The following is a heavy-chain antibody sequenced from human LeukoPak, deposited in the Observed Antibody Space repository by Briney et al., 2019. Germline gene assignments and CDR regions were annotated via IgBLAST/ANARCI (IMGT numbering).Heavy chain of an antibody. D-gene: IGHD2-15*01. J-gene: IGHJ4*02. CDR1: GFTFSSYW. Sequence: PGGSLRLSCAASGFTFSSYWMSWVRQAPGKGLEWVANIKQDGSEKYYVGSVKGRFTISRDNAKNSLYLQMNSLRAEDTAVYYCARDRRYCSGGSCYYYFDYWGQGTLVTVSS. V-gene: IGHV3-7*01. CDR2: IKQDGSEK. CDR3: ARDRRYCSGGSCYYYFDY.